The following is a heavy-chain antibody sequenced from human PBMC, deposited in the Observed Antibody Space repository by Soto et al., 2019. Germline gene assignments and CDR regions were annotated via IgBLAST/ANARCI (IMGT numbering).Heavy chain of an antibody. CDR3: ARGGIPPSGYYYYGMDV. J-gene: IGHJ6*02. CDR1: GVSISGSRYY. D-gene: IGHD1-26*01. V-gene: IGHV4-39*01. CDR2: IYYSGST. Sequence: SETLSLTCTVSGVSISGSRYYWGWIRQPPGRGLEWIGNIYYSGSTYYTPALKSRVTLSVDTSKNQFSLNLNSVTAADTAVYYCARGGIPPSGYYYYGMDVWGQGTTVTVSS.